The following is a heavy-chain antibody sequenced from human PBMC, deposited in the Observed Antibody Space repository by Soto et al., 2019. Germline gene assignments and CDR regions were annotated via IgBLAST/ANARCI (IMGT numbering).Heavy chain of an antibody. CDR3: ARGPSLHGDSVAY. V-gene: IGHV4-34*01. Sequence: QVQLQQWGAGLLKPSETLSLTCAVYGGSFSGYYWSWIRQPPGKGLEWIGEINHSGSTNYNPSLKSRVTISVDTSKNQFSLKLSSVTAADTAVYYCARGPSLHGDSVAYWGQGTLVTVSS. J-gene: IGHJ4*02. D-gene: IGHD4-17*01. CDR2: INHSGST. CDR1: GGSFSGYY.